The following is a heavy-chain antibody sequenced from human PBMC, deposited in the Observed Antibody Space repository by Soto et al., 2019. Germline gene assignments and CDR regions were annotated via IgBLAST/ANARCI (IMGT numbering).Heavy chain of an antibody. CDR2: VWYDGSNK. CDR1: GFSFSNYW. D-gene: IGHD2-21*01. J-gene: IGHJ3*02. Sequence: SXVSLRLSCRACGFSFSNYWVHGVRQAAGKGLEWVAVVWYDGSNKYYADSVKGRFTISRDNSKSTLYLQMSSLRAEDTALYYCARAGDKSLAIRELGAFDICGQRTKVTVSS. V-gene: IGHV3-33*01. CDR3: ARAGDKSLAIRELGAFDI.